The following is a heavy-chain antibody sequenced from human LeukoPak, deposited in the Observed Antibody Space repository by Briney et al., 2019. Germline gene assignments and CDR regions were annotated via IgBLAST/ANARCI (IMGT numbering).Heavy chain of an antibody. V-gene: IGHV3-53*01. J-gene: IGHJ4*02. Sequence: GGSLRLSCAASGFTVSSNYMSWVRQAPGKGLEWVSVIYSGGSTYYADSVKGRFTISRDNSKNTLYLQMNSLRAEDTAVYYCARVRYDTTYYFDYWGQGTLVTVSS. CDR1: GFTVSSNY. D-gene: IGHD5-12*01. CDR3: ARVRYDTTYYFDY. CDR2: IYSGGST.